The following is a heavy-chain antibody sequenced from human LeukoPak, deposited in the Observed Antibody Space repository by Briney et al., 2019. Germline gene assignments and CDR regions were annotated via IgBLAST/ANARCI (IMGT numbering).Heavy chain of an antibody. Sequence: SETLSLTCTVSGGSMNNRSYYWGWIRQPPGKGLEWIGTINYSGSPYYNPSLKSRVTISVETSKKQFSLRLSSVTAADTAVYYCARVPDIWTGYYWAFDIWGQGTMVTVSS. J-gene: IGHJ3*02. D-gene: IGHD3-9*01. CDR1: GGSMNNRSYY. CDR2: INYSGSP. V-gene: IGHV4-39*01. CDR3: ARVPDIWTGYYWAFDI.